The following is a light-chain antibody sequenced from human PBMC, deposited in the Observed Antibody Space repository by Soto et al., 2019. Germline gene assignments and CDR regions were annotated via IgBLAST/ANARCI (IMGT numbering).Light chain of an antibody. V-gene: IGKV2-30*01. CDR1: QSLVYSDGNTY. CDR2: KVS. CDR3: MQGTHWPWT. Sequence: DVVMTQSPLSLPVTLGQPASISCRSSQSLVYSDGNTYLNWFQQRPGQSPRRLIYKVSNRDSGVRDRLSGSGSGHDFTLKISRVEAEDVGSYYCMQGTHWPWTFVQGTKVEI. J-gene: IGKJ1*01.